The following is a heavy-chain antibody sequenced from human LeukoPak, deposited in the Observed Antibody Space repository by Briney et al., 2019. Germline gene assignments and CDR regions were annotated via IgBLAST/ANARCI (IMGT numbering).Heavy chain of an antibody. Sequence: PGGSLRLSCAASGFTFSSYSMNWVRQAPGKGLEWVSFISSSSSYIYYADSVKGRFTISRDNAKNSLYLQMNSLRAEDTAVYYCARDLVMVRGIGWFDSWGQGTLVTVSS. J-gene: IGHJ5*01. CDR3: ARDLVMVRGIGWFDS. CDR1: GFTFSSYS. CDR2: ISSSSSYI. V-gene: IGHV3-21*01. D-gene: IGHD3-10*01.